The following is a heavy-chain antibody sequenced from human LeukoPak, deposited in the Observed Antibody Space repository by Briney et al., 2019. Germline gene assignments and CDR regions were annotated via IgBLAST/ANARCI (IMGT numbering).Heavy chain of an antibody. J-gene: IGHJ4*02. D-gene: IGHD1-26*01. CDR3: ARASGAFDY. V-gene: IGHV3-9*01. CDR2: ISWNSGSI. Sequence: GGSLRLSCAASGFTFDDYAMHWVRQAPGKGLEWVSGISWNSGSIGYADSVKGRFTISRDNAKNSLHLQMNSLRAEDTAVYYCARASGAFDYWGQGTLVTVSS. CDR1: GFTFDDYA.